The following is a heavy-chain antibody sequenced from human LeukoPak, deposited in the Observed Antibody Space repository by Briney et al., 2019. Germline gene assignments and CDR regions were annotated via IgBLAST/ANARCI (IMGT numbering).Heavy chain of an antibody. Sequence: GASVKVSCKAPGYTFTGYYMHWVRQAPGQGLEWLGWINPNSGGTNYAQKFQGRVTMTRDTSISTAYMELSRLRSDDTAVYYCASLDYDFWSGYPIHAFDIWGQGTVVTLSS. J-gene: IGHJ3*02. V-gene: IGHV1-2*02. CDR3: ASLDYDFWSGYPIHAFDI. CDR2: INPNSGGT. CDR1: GYTFTGYY. D-gene: IGHD3-3*01.